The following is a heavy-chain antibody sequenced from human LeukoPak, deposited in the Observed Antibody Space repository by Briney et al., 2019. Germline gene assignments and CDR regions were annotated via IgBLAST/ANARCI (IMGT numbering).Heavy chain of an antibody. J-gene: IGHJ3*02. D-gene: IGHD2-21*02. CDR2: ISSSSSYI. CDR1: GFTFSSYW. V-gene: IGHV3-21*04. CDR3: ARDRGVVTAINDAFDI. Sequence: GGSLRLSCAASGFTFSSYWMHWVRQAPGKGLVWVSSISSSSSYIYYADSVKGRFTISRDNAKNSLYLQMSSLRAEDTAVYYCARDRGVVTAINDAFDIWGQGTMVTVSS.